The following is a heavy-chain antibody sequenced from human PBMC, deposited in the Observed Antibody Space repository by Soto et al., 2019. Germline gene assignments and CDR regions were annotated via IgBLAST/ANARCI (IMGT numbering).Heavy chain of an antibody. CDR1: GLTFSSSW. V-gene: IGHV3-74*01. CDR3: VRGYTGYGNFDY. D-gene: IGHD5-12*01. J-gene: IGHJ4*02. CDR2: ISIGGSET. Sequence: LRLSCEASGLTFSSSWMHWVRQAPGKGLVWGSRISIGGSETYYADSVKGRFTISRDNARNTLYLQMDSLRAEDTAVYFCVRGYTGYGNFDYWGQGXLVTVYS.